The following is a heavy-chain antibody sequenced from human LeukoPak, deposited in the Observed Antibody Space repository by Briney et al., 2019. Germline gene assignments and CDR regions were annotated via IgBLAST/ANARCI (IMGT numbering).Heavy chain of an antibody. Sequence: SETLSLTCTVSGGAVSSGSYYWSWLRQPPGGGVGWSGYIYYSGSTNYNPSLKSRVTISVDTSKNQFSLKLSSVTAADTAVYYCARGGYCTNGVCYWLDYWGQGTLVTVSS. CDR3: ARGGYCTNGVCYWLDY. J-gene: IGHJ4*02. CDR1: GGAVSSGSYY. CDR2: IYYSGST. D-gene: IGHD2-8*01. V-gene: IGHV4-61*01.